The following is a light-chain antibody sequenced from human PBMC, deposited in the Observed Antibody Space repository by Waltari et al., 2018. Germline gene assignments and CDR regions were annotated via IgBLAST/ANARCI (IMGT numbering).Light chain of an antibody. Sequence: QSVLTQPPSASGAPGQRVSISCSGSSSNIGTNTVTWYQQLPGTAPKVLVLANDHRHSGVPDRFCDSKSGTAASLVISGLQSDDEADYFCATWDDSLIGRVFGGGTKLTVL. J-gene: IGLJ3*02. CDR2: AND. V-gene: IGLV1-44*01. CDR3: ATWDDSLIGRV. CDR1: SSNIGTNT.